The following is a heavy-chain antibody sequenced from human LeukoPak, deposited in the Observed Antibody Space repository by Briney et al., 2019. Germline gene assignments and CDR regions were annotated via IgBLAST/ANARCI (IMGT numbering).Heavy chain of an antibody. Sequence: SVKVSCKASGGTFISYAISWVRQAPGQGLEWMGGIIPIFGTANYAQKFQGRVTITADKSTSTAYMELSSLRSEDTAVYYCAAAYRYSGYASLDYWGQGTLVTVSS. CDR1: GGTFISYA. D-gene: IGHD5-12*01. CDR3: AAAYRYSGYASLDY. V-gene: IGHV1-69*06. CDR2: IIPIFGTA. J-gene: IGHJ4*02.